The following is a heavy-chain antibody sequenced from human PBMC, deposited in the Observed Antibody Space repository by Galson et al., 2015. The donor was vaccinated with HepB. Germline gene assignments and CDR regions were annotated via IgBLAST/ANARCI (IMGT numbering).Heavy chain of an antibody. D-gene: IGHD3-22*01. CDR2: IKSKTDGGTT. CDR3: TTGGRRYYDSSGYYYFDY. Sequence: SLRLSCAASGFTFSNAWMSWVRQAPGKGLEWVGRIKSKTDGGTTDYAAPVKGRFTISRDDSKNTLYLQMNSLKTEDTAVYYCTTGGRRYYDSSGYYYFDYWGQGTLVTVSS. J-gene: IGHJ4*02. CDR1: GFTFSNAW. V-gene: IGHV3-15*01.